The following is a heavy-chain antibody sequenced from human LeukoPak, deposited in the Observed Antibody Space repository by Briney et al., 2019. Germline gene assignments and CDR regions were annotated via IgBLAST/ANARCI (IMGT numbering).Heavy chain of an antibody. V-gene: IGHV3-66*01. CDR3: ARGAGAYNYYAMDV. Sequence: GGSQRLSCAASGFIVSTSDMNWVRQAPRRGLEWISGIYIGGNTVSADFVKGRFTISRDSSMNTLYLQMDSLRPEDTALYYCARGAGAYNYYAMDVWGQGTTVTVSS. D-gene: IGHD6-19*01. CDR2: IYIGGNT. J-gene: IGHJ6*02. CDR1: GFIVSTSD.